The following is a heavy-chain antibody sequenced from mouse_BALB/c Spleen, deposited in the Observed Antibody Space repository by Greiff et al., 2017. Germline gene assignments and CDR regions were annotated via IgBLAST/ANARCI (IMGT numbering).Heavy chain of an antibody. Sequence: VKLMESGAELAKPGASVKMSCKASGYTFTSYWMHWVKQRPGQGLELIGYINPSTGYTEYNQKFKDKATLTADKSSSTAYMQLSSLTSEDSAVYYCARMGLPDYWGQGTTLTVSS. D-gene: IGHD2-2*01. CDR1: GYTFTSYW. CDR3: ARMGLPDY. V-gene: IGHV1-7*01. J-gene: IGHJ2*01. CDR2: INPSTGYT.